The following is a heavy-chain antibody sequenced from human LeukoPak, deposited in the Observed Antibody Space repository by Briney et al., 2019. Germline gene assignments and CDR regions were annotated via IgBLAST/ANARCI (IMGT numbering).Heavy chain of an antibody. J-gene: IGHJ4*02. D-gene: IGHD2-2*01. CDR2: ISYDGSNK. CDR3: VKSLLGYCSKNNCYDGY. V-gene: IGHV3-30*07. CDR1: GFTFSSYA. Sequence: GGSLRLSCAASGFTFSSYAMHWVRQAPGKGLEWVAVISYDGSNKYYADSVKGRFTISRDNSRNTLYPQMNSLRAEDTALYYCVKSLLGYCSKNNCYDGYWGQGTLVTVSS.